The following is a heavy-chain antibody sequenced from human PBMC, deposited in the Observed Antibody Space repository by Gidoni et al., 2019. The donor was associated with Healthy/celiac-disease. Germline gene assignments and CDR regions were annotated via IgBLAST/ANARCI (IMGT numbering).Heavy chain of an antibody. CDR3: AKVGYYDSSGMEYYYYYYYGMDV. D-gene: IGHD3-22*01. V-gene: IGHV3-23*01. Sequence: TAWGFTLSSYDMSWVRQAPGKGLEWVSAISGSGGSTYYDDSVKVRFTISRDNSKNTLYLHMNSLRAEDTAVYYCAKVGYYDSSGMEYYYYYYYGMDVWGQGTTVTVSS. J-gene: IGHJ6*02. CDR1: GFTLSSYD. CDR2: ISGSGGST.